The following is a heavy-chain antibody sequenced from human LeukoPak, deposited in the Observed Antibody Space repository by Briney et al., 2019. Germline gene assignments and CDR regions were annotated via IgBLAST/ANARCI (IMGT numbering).Heavy chain of an antibody. CDR1: GFTFSNYW. D-gene: IGHD3-22*01. CDR3: ARDLEDSSPFGAFDM. Sequence: GGSLRLSCAASGFTFSNYWMNWVRQAPGKGLEWVANIKQDGSETYYVGSVKGRLTISRDNAKNSLFLQMNSLRAEDTAVYYCARDLEDSSPFGAFDMWGQGTMVTVSS. V-gene: IGHV3-7*05. J-gene: IGHJ3*02. CDR2: IKQDGSET.